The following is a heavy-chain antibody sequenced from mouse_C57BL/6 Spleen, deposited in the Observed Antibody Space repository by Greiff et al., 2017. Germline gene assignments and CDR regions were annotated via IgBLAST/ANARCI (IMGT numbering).Heavy chain of an antibody. J-gene: IGHJ1*03. Sequence: VKVVESGPELVKPGASVKISCKASGYAFSSSWMNWVKQRPGKGLEWIGRIYPGDGDTNYNGKFKGKATLTADKSSSTAYMQLSSLTSEDSAVYFCARGDYGNYEYWYFDVWGTGTTVTVSS. V-gene: IGHV1-82*01. CDR1: GYAFSSSW. D-gene: IGHD2-1*01. CDR3: ARGDYGNYEYWYFDV. CDR2: IYPGDGDT.